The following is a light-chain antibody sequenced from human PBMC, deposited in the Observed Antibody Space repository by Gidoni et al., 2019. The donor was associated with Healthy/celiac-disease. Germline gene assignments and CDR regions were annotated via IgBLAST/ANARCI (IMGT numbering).Light chain of an antibody. CDR2: AAS. CDR1: QSISSY. J-gene: IGKJ2*01. CDR3: QQSYSTPPYT. Sequence: DMKMIQSQSSLSASVGDRVTITCRASQSISSYLNWYQQKPGKAPKLLIYAASSLQSGVPSRFSGSGSGTDFTLTISSLQPEDFATYYCQQSYSTPPYTFGQGTKLEIK. V-gene: IGKV1-39*01.